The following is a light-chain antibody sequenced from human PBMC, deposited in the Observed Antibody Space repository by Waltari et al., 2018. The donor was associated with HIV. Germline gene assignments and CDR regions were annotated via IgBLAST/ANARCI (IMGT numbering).Light chain of an antibody. J-gene: IGLJ2*01. CDR2: SNN. CDR3: AAWDDRLNGVV. V-gene: IGLV1-44*01. CDR1: SSNIGSNA. Sequence: QSVLTPPPSAPGTPGQRLTTSCSGSSSNIGSNALNWYQKHPGTATKPLIYSNNQRPSGVPDRFSGSKSGTSASLAISGLQSEDEADYYCAAWDDRLNGVVFGGGTKLTVL.